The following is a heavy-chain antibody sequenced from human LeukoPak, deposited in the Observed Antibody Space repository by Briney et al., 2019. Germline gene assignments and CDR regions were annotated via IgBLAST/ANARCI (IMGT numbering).Heavy chain of an antibody. V-gene: IGHV1-69*06. CDR1: GGTFISYA. Sequence: ASVKVSCKASGGTFISYAISWVRQAPGQGLEWMGGIIPIFGTANYAQKFQGRVTITADKSTSTAYMELSSLRSEDTAVYYCARAMTTVTTALRGWFDPWGQGTLVTVSS. CDR3: ARAMTTVTTALRGWFDP. D-gene: IGHD4-17*01. CDR2: IIPIFGTA. J-gene: IGHJ5*02.